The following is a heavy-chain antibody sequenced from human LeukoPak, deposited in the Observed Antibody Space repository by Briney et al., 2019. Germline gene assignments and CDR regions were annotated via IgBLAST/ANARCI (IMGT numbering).Heavy chain of an antibody. D-gene: IGHD6-19*01. Sequence: PGRSLRLSCAASGFTFSSYGMHWVRQAPGKGLEWVAVLWYDGTNKYYADSVKGRFTISRDNSKNTLYLQMNSLRAEDTAVYYCARDLGPAPGISVGGSGFGYWGQGTLVTVSS. J-gene: IGHJ4*02. CDR1: GFTFSSYG. CDR3: ARDLGPAPGISVGGSGFGY. CDR2: LWYDGTNK. V-gene: IGHV3-33*01.